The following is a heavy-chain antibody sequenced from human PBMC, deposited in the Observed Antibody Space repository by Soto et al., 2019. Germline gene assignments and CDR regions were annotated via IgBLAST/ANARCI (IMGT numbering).Heavy chain of an antibody. CDR2: IYWDHDK. V-gene: IGHV2-5*02. CDR3: AQRLRDYDLGRDRANDLDP. D-gene: IGHD3-16*01. Sequence: QIMLKESGPTLVRPTQTLTLTCTFSGFSLSTTGVGVGWIRQPPGTALEWLALIYWDHDKRYSPSLKSRITLTKTTSKREVILTMTHTDPVDTATYYCAQRLRDYDLGRDRANDLDPWGQGTLVTVSS. J-gene: IGHJ5*02. CDR1: GFSLSTTGVG.